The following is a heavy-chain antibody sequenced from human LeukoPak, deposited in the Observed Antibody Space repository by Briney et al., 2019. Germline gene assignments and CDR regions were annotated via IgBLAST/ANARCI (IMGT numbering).Heavy chain of an antibody. CDR3: ARAYSSSWYYFQH. Sequence: EGSLRLSCAVSGFTCSSYGMNWVRQAPGKGLEWASYISSSGSTIYYADSVKGRFTISRDNAKNSLYLQMNSLRAEDTAVYYCARAYSSSWYYFQHWGQGTLVTVSS. CDR1: GFTCSSYG. J-gene: IGHJ1*01. D-gene: IGHD6-13*01. CDR2: ISSSGSTI. V-gene: IGHV3-48*03.